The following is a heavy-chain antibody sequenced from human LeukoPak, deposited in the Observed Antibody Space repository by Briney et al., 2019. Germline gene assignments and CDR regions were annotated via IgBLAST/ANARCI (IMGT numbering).Heavy chain of an antibody. D-gene: IGHD3-22*01. J-gene: IGHJ4*02. Sequence: GGSLRLSCAATGFSFRDRYMSWIRQAPGKGMEWVAYISPNSDNIHYADSVKGRFTISRDNAKNSLYLQMNSLRAEETAVYYCARDLYRIVVVPHYFDYWGQGTLVTVSS. CDR1: GFSFRDRY. CDR3: ARDLYRIVVVPHYFDY. CDR2: ISPNSDNI. V-gene: IGHV3-11*04.